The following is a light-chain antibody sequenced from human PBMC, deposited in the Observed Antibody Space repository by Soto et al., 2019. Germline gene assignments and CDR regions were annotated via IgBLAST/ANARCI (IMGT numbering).Light chain of an antibody. CDR3: LQLYNFSWT. V-gene: IGKV3-20*01. CDR1: QSLSTY. J-gene: IGKJ1*01. Sequence: EIVLTQSPGTLSLSPGERATLSCRASQSLSTYLAWYQQKPGQAPRLLIYHISTRATGIPDRFIGSGSGTDFTLTISRLEPEDFALSYCLQLYNFSWTFGQGTKVEIK. CDR2: HIS.